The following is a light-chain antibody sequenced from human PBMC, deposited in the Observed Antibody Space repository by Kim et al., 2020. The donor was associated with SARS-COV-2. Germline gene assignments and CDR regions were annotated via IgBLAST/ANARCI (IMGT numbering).Light chain of an antibody. CDR2: KAS. V-gene: IGKV1-5*03. Sequence: DIRMTQSPSTLSASVGDRVTITCRASQSISSWLAWYQQKPGKAPNLLIYKASSLESGVPSRSSGSGSGTEFTLTISSLQPDDFATYYCQQYNSYPLTFGGGTKLEI. CDR1: QSISSW. J-gene: IGKJ4*01. CDR3: QQYNSYPLT.